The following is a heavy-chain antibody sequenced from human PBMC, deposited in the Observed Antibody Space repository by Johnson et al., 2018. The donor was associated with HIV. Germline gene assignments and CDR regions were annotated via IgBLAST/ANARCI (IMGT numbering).Heavy chain of an antibody. D-gene: IGHD5-18*01. CDR3: ARAYSYGAFDI. J-gene: IGHJ3*02. V-gene: IGHV3-66*01. CDR1: GFTVSRNY. Sequence: VHLVESGGGLVQPGGSLRLSCAASGFTVSRNYMSWVRQAPGKGLEWVSVLYSGDTTYYADSVKGRFTISRDNSKNTLYLQMSSLRAEDTAVYYCARAYSYGAFDIWGQGTMVTVSS. CDR2: LYSGDTT.